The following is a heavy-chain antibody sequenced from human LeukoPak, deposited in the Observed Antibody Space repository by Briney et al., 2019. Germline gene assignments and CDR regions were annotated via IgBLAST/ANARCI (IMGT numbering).Heavy chain of an antibody. V-gene: IGHV3-43*01. CDR3: TRDTDFGSPTNYFDH. Sequence: GGSLRLSCAASGFTFDDYAMHWVRQAPGKGLQWVSLISWEGHTTYYADSVRGRFTISRDNTKNSLFLEMKSLTTDDTAFYYCTRDTDFGSPTNYFDHWGQGTLVSVFS. CDR2: ISWEGHTT. J-gene: IGHJ4*02. D-gene: IGHD3-10*01. CDR1: GFTFDDYA.